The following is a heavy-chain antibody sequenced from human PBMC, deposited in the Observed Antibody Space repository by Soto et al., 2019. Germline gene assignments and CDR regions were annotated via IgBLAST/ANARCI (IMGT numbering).Heavy chain of an antibody. V-gene: IGHV3-23*01. CDR1: GFTFSSYA. D-gene: IGHD2-15*01. CDR2: ISGSGGST. J-gene: IGHJ4*02. Sequence: GGSLRLSCAASGFTFSSYAMSWVRQAPGKGLGWVSAISGSGGSTYYADSVKGRFTISRDNSKNTLYLQMNSLRAEDTAVYYCAKERWLGYCSGGSCYQGFDYWGQGTLVTVSS. CDR3: AKERWLGYCSGGSCYQGFDY.